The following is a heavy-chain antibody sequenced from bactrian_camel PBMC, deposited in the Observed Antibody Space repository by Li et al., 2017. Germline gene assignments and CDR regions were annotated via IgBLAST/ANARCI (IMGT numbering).Heavy chain of an antibody. CDR3: AADRDSAAIQTFGVLRTDQYNF. D-gene: IGHD1*01. Sequence: HVQLVESGGGSVQAGGSLRLSCAASGFAVSSAYMRWVRQAPGKGREWVSTIFSDGSETDYADSVKGRFTVSQENANTNMHLQMNDLKPEDTAIYYCAADRDSAAIQTFGVLRTDQYNFWGQGTQVTVS. J-gene: IGHJ4*01. V-gene: IGHV3S6*01. CDR2: IFSDGSET. CDR1: GFAVSSAY.